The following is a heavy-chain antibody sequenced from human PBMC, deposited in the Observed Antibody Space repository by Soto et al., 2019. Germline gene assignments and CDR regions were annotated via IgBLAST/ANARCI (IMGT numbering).Heavy chain of an antibody. CDR2: IDPSDSQT. Sequence: GESLKIACKGSGYSFAGYWITWVRQKPGKGLEWMGRIDPSDSQTYYSPSFRGHVTISVTKSITTVFLQWSSLRASDTAMYYCARQVYDSDTGPNFQYYFDSWGQGTPVTVSS. D-gene: IGHD3-22*01. CDR1: GYSFAGYW. J-gene: IGHJ4*02. V-gene: IGHV5-10-1*01. CDR3: ARQVYDSDTGPNFQYYFDS.